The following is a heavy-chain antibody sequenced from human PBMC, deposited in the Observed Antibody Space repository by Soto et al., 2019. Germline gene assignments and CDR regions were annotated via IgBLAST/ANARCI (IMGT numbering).Heavy chain of an antibody. Sequence: GGSLRLSCAASVFTFSGSAMHWVRQASGKGLEWVGRIRSKANSYATAYAASVKGRFTISRDDSKNTAYLQMNSLKTEDTAVYYCTTTPNGSGWLDYWGQGTLVTVSS. J-gene: IGHJ4*02. CDR1: VFTFSGSA. D-gene: IGHD6-19*01. V-gene: IGHV3-73*01. CDR2: IRSKANSYAT. CDR3: TTTPNGSGWLDY.